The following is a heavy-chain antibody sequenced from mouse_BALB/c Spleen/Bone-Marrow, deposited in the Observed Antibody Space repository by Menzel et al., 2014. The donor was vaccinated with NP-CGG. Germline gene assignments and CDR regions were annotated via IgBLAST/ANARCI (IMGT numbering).Heavy chain of an antibody. CDR2: INPDSSTI. D-gene: IGHD1-2*01. Sequence: EVKLQESGGGLVQPGGSLKLSCAASGFDFSRYWMSWVRQAPGKGLEWIGEINPDSSTINYTPSLKDKFIISRDNAKNMLYLQMSKVRSEDTALYYCASLHYYGFFAYWGQGTLVTVSA. CDR3: ASLHYYGFFAY. CDR1: GFDFSRYW. J-gene: IGHJ3*01. V-gene: IGHV4-1*02.